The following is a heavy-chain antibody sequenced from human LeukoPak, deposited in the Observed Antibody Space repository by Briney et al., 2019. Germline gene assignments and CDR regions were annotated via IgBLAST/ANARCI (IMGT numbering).Heavy chain of an antibody. CDR2: IIPIFGTA. CDR3: ARDMTRCSSTSCYPYYFDY. Sequence: ASVKVSCKASGGTFSSYAISWVRQAPGQGLEWMGGIIPIFGTANYAQKFQGRVTITADESTSTAYMELSSLRSEDTAVYYCARDMTRCSSTSCYPYYFDYWGQGTLVTVSS. D-gene: IGHD2-2*01. CDR1: GGTFSSYA. J-gene: IGHJ4*02. V-gene: IGHV1-69*13.